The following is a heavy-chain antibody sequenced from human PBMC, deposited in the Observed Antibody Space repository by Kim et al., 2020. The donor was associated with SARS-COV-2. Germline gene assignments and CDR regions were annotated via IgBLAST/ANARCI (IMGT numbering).Heavy chain of an antibody. CDR3: EKGLFTVTTSGYYYGMDV. V-gene: IGHV3-43*01. Sequence: GGSLRLSCAASGFTFDDYTRHWVRQAPGKGLEWVSLISWDGGSTYYADSVKGRFTISRENSKNSLYLQMNSLRTEDTALYYCEKGLFTVTTSGYYYGMDVWGQGTPVTVSS. CDR1: GFTFDDYT. CDR2: ISWDGGST. J-gene: IGHJ6*02. D-gene: IGHD4-17*01.